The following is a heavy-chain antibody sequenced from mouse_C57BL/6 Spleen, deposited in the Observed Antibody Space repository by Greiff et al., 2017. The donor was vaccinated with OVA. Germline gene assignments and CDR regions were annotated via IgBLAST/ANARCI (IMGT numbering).Heavy chain of an antibody. V-gene: IGHV5-6*01. Sequence: EVQLVESGGDLVKPGGSLKLSCAASGFTFSSYGMSWVRQTPDKRLEWVATISSGGSYTYYPDSVKGRFTISRDNAKNTLYLQMSSLKSEDTAMYYCARDSLWDYAMDYWGQGTSVTVSS. CDR3: ARDSLWDYAMDY. CDR2: ISSGGSYT. J-gene: IGHJ4*01. CDR1: GFTFSSYG. D-gene: IGHD6-5*01.